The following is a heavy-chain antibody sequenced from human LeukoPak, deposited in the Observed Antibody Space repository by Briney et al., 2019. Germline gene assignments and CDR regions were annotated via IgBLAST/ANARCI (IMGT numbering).Heavy chain of an antibody. V-gene: IGHV4-34*01. CDR1: CGCFSAYY. J-gene: IGHJ3*02. CDR3: ARGLDPAGAFDI. CDR2: INHSGST. D-gene: IGHD5-18*01. Sequence: PSDTRSLTCPGYCGCFSAYYWSWIRQAPGKGLEWIGEINHSGSTTYTPSIKSRVTISVDTSKNPFSLKLRSVTAADPAVYYCARGLDPAGAFDIWGQGTMVTVSS.